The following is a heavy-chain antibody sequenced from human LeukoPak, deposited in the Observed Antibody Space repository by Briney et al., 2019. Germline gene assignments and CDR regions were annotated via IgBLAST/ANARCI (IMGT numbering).Heavy chain of an antibody. V-gene: IGHV1-69*01. CDR2: IIPIFGTA. D-gene: IGHD1-26*01. J-gene: IGHJ5*02. Sequence: GASVKVSCKASGGTFSSYAISWVRQAPGQGLEWMGGIIPIFGTANYAQKFQGRVTITADESTSIAYMELSSLRSEDTAVYYCASEIVGATTNWFDPWGQGTLVTVSS. CDR3: ASEIVGATTNWFDP. CDR1: GGTFSSYA.